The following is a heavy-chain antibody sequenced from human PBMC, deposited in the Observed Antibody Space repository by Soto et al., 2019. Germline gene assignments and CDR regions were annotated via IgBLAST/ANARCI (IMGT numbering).Heavy chain of an antibody. CDR1: GGTFSSYA. D-gene: IGHD3-22*01. CDR3: ARNSGYYSPAFFDY. V-gene: IGHV1-69*13. J-gene: IGHJ4*02. Sequence: SVKVSCKASGGTFSSYAISWVRQAPGQGLEWMGGIIPIFGTANYAQKFQGRVTITADESTSTAYMELSSLRSEDTAVYYRARNSGYYSPAFFDYWGQGTLVTVSS. CDR2: IIPIFGTA.